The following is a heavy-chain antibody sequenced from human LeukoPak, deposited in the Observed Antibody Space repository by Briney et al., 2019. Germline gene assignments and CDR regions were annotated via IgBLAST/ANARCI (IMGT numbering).Heavy chain of an antibody. V-gene: IGHV4-59*11. CDR3: ARVSSDYDVHFDY. CDR1: GGSISSHY. J-gene: IGHJ4*02. Sequence: SETLSLTCTVSGGSISSHYWSWIRQPPGKGLEWIGYINYSGGTNYNPSLKSRVTISVDTSKNQFSLKLTSVTAADTAVYYCARVSSDYDVHFDYWGQGTLVTVSS. D-gene: IGHD5-12*01. CDR2: INYSGGT.